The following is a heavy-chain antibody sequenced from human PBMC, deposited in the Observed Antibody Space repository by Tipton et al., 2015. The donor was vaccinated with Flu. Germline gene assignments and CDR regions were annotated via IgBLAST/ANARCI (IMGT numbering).Heavy chain of an antibody. V-gene: IGHV3-7*01. D-gene: IGHD6-13*01. J-gene: IGHJ3*01. CDR3: VRAVGGAAAL. Sequence: SLRLSCATSGFTFSLYWMTWVRRAPGKGLEWVANIKQDGRETYYVDSVKGRFTVSRDNAENSLYLQMSSLRVEDTAVYYCVRAVGGAAALWGQGTMVTVSS. CDR1: GFTFSLYW. CDR2: IKQDGRET.